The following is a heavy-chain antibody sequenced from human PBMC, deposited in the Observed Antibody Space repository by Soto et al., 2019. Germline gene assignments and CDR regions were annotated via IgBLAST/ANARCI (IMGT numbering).Heavy chain of an antibody. J-gene: IGHJ3*02. D-gene: IGHD3-3*01. CDR2: ISSSGSTI. CDR3: ARDSTIFGVDHDAFDI. CDR1: GFTFSDYY. V-gene: IGHV3-11*01. Sequence: GGSLRLSCAASGFTFSDYYMSWIRQAPGKGLEWVSYISSSGSTIYYADSVKGRFTISRDNAKNSLYLQMNSLRAEDTAVYYCARDSTIFGVDHDAFDIWGQGTMVTVSS.